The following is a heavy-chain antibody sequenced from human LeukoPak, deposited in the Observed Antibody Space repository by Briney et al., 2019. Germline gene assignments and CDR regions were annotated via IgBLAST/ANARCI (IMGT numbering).Heavy chain of an antibody. V-gene: IGHV3-53*01. CDR2: IYSGDIT. D-gene: IGHD3-3*01. Sequence: PGGSLRLSCAASGFTVNNNYMSWVRQAPGKGLEWVSVIYSGDITYYADSVKGRFTISRDNSKNTLYLQMNSLRAEDTAVYYCAKDTVLRFLEWFYSSTSQFDYWGQGTLVTVSS. J-gene: IGHJ4*02. CDR1: GFTVNNNY. CDR3: AKDTVLRFLEWFYSSTSQFDY.